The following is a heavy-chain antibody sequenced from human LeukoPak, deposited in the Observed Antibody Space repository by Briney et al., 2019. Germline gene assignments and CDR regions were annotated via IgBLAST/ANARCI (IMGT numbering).Heavy chain of an antibody. J-gene: IGHJ6*03. CDR3: ARWGRAAGPYYYYYMDV. V-gene: IGHV4-38-2*02. Sequence: PSETLSLTCTVSNYSISSGYYWGWIRRPPGKGLEWIASVYRSGSTYYKSSLKSRVRISVDTSKNQFSLHLTSVTAADTAVYYCARWGRAAGPYYYYYMDVWGKGTTVTVSS. CDR1: NYSISSGYY. D-gene: IGHD6-13*01. CDR2: VYRSGST.